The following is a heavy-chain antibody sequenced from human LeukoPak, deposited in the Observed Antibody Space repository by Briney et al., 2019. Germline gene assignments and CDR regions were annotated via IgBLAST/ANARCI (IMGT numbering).Heavy chain of an antibody. Sequence: SETLSLTCAVYGGPFSGYYWSWIPQPPGKGLEWIGEINHSGSTNYNPSLKSRVTISVDTSKNQFSLKLSSVTAADTAVYYCASRRRGYSYGYLRYYFDYWGQGTLVTVSS. CDR3: ASRRRGYSYGYLRYYFDY. J-gene: IGHJ4*02. CDR2: INHSGST. D-gene: IGHD5-18*01. CDR1: GGPFSGYY. V-gene: IGHV4-34*01.